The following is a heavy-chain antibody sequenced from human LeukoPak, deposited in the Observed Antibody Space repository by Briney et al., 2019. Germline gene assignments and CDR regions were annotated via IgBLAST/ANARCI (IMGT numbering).Heavy chain of an antibody. CDR2: INHSGST. D-gene: IGHD3-16*02. CDR1: GGSFSGYY. Sequence: PSETLSLTCAVYGGSFSGYYWSWIRQPPGKGLEWIGEINHSGSTNYNPSLKSRVTISVDTSKNQFSLKLSSVTAADTAVYYCARVKSTTGRNWGSYRYPSGAFDIWGQGTMVTVSS. V-gene: IGHV4-34*01. CDR3: ARVKSTTGRNWGSYRYPSGAFDI. J-gene: IGHJ3*02.